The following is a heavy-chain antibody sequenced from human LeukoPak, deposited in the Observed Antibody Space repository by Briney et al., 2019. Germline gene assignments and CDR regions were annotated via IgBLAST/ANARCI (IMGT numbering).Heavy chain of an antibody. J-gene: IGHJ4*02. D-gene: IGHD2-15*01. V-gene: IGHV4-59*08. CDR2: IYNSGST. CDR3: ASFYSEAYFFDY. CDR1: GGSIGSYY. Sequence: SETLSLTCTVSGGSIGSYYWSWLRQPPAKGLEWIGYIYNSGSTNYNPSLKSRVTISVDTSKDQFSLNLSSVTAADTAVYYCASFYSEAYFFDYWGQGTLVTVSS.